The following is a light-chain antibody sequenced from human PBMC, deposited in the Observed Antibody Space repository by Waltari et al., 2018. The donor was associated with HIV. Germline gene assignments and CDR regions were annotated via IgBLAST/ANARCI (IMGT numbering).Light chain of an antibody. J-gene: IGKJ5*01. CDR2: GAS. CDR1: QNLIYYSNTQNY. Sequence: DIVMTQSPDSLAVSLGERATIKYRSSQNLIYYSNTQNYLVWYQQKPGQPPRLLIYGASTRESGVPDRFNGSGSGTDFTLTISSLQAEDVAVYYCQQYYNTPITFGQGTRLAIK. V-gene: IGKV4-1*01. CDR3: QQYYNTPIT.